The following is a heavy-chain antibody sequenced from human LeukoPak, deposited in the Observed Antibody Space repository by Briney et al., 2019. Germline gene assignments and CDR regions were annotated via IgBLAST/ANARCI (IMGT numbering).Heavy chain of an antibody. CDR3: ATAGDDVDSVMIWDF. V-gene: IGHV1-3*03. CDR1: GYTFTSYA. Sequence: ASVKVSCKASGYTFTSYAMHWVRQAPGQRLEWMGWINAGNGNTKYSQEFQGRVTMTEDTSTDTAYMELSSLRSEDTAVYYCATAGDDVDSVMIWDFWGQGTLVTVSS. J-gene: IGHJ4*02. CDR2: INAGNGNT. D-gene: IGHD3/OR15-3a*01.